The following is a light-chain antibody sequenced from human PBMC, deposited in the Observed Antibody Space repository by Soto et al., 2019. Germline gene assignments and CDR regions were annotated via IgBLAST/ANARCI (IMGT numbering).Light chain of an antibody. CDR1: QSVSSY. J-gene: IGKJ5*01. V-gene: IGKV3-11*01. CDR3: PQRSNWTRT. Sequence: IVLTQSPGTRSLSPGERATLSCRASQSVSSYLAWYQQKPGQAPRLLIYDASNRATGIPARFSVNGSGTDFTLTISRLKAEDFAVYDGPQRSNWTRTFGQGTRLEIK. CDR2: DAS.